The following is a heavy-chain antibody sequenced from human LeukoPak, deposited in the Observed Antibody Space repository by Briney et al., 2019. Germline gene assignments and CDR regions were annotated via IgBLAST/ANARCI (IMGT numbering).Heavy chain of an antibody. D-gene: IGHD6-19*01. V-gene: IGHV3-48*04. CDR2: ISSSGSTI. CDR1: GFTFNSHW. Sequence: PGGSLRLSCAASGFTFNSHWMSWVRQAPGKGLEWVSYISSSGSTIYYADSVKGRFTISRDNAKNSLYLQMNSLRAEDTAVYYCASVWYSSGDYWGQGTLVTVSS. CDR3: ASVWYSSGDY. J-gene: IGHJ4*02.